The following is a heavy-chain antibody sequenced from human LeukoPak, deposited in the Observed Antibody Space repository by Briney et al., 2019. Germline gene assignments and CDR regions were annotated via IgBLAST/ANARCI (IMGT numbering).Heavy chain of an antibody. D-gene: IGHD3-10*01. J-gene: IGHJ6*03. Sequence: GESLKISCKGSGYSFTSYWIGWVRQMPGKGLEWMGIIYPGDSDTRYSPSFQGQVTISADKSISTAYLQWSSLKASDTAMYYCARHLAGEGSAEELFGRGNYYYMDVWGKGTTVTVSS. CDR2: IYPGDSDT. V-gene: IGHV5-51*01. CDR1: GYSFTSYW. CDR3: ARHLAGEGSAEELFGRGNYYYMDV.